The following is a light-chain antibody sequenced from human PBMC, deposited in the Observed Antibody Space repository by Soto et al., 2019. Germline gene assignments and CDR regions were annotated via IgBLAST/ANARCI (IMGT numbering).Light chain of an antibody. CDR1: SSDVGTYNY. CDR3: SSYTSSKSWI. CDR2: DVS. J-gene: IGLJ3*02. V-gene: IGLV2-14*01. Sequence: QSALTQPASVSGSPGQSITISCTGTSSDVGTYNYVSWYQQHPGEAPKLIIYDVSNRPSGVSIRFSGSKSGNTASLTISGLQAGDEADYYCSSYTSSKSWIFGGGTKLTVL.